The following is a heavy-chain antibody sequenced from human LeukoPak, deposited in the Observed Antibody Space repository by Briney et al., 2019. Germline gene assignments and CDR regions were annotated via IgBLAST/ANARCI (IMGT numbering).Heavy chain of an antibody. V-gene: IGHV1-69*13. Sequence: SVRVSCKTSGGTFSTYSTSWVRQAPGQGLEWMGGIIPLFATANYAQKFWGRLTITADESTSTAYMELSSLRSDDTAVYYCTRVSVDTAVGGDYWGQGTLVSVSS. D-gene: IGHD5-18*01. J-gene: IGHJ4*02. CDR1: GGTFSTYS. CDR2: IIPLFATA. CDR3: TRVSVDTAVGGDY.